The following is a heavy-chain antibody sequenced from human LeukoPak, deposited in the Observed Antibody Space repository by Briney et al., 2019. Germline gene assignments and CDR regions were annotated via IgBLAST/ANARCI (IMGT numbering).Heavy chain of an antibody. CDR3: APLSGDTNLAY. CDR1: GFNFDDFG. J-gene: IGHJ4*02. D-gene: IGHD1-26*01. V-gene: IGHV3-9*01. Sequence: PGGSLRLSCVASGFNFDDFGMHWVRQAPGKGLEWVSGIRWDSSSRDYADSVKGRFTISRDNAKNPLYLQMNSLRAEDTALYYCAPLSGDTNLAYWGRGTLVTVSS. CDR2: IRWDSSSR.